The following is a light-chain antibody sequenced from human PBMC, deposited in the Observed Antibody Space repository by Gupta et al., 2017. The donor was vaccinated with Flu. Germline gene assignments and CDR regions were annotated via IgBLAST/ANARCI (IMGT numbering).Light chain of an antibody. CDR2: STK. CDR1: PGPVSTSYH. CDR3: VLYMGSGIWV. V-gene: IGLV8-61*01. Sequence: QTAVTLEPSLSVSAGGTVTLTCCLSPGPVSTSYHSSWYQQTPGPAPRTLINSTKTRSSGVPDRFSGSIIGTKAALTMTGAQADDEYDYYCVLYMGSGIWVFGGGTKLTVL. J-gene: IGLJ3*02.